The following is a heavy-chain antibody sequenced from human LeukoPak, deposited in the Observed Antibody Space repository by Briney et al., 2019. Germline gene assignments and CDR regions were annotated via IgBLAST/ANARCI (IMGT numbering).Heavy chain of an antibody. CDR3: ARDAAASGIAYYFDY. CDR2: INPSGGST. CDR1: GYTFTSYY. D-gene: IGHD3-10*01. J-gene: IGHJ4*02. V-gene: IGHV1-46*01. Sequence: GASVKVSCKASGYTFTSYYMHWVRQAPGQGLEWMGIINPSGGSTSYAQKFQGRVTMTRDTSTSTVYMELSSLRSDDTAVYYCARDAAASGIAYYFDYWGQGTLVTVSS.